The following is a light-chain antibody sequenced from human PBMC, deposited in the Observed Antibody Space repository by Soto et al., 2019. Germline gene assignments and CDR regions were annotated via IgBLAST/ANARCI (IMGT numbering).Light chain of an antibody. CDR1: SSDVGGYNY. CDR3: RSYTSSSTPYV. CDR2: EVS. J-gene: IGLJ1*01. Sequence: QSALTQPASVSGSPGQSITISCTGTSSDVGGYNYVSWYQQHPGKAPKLMSYEVSNRPSGVSNRFSGSKSGNTASLTISGLQAEDEADYSCRSYTSSSTPYVFGTGTKLTVL. V-gene: IGLV2-14*01.